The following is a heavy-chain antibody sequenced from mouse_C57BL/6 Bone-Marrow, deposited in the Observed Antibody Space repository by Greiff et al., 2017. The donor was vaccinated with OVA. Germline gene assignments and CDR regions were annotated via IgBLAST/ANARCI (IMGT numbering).Heavy chain of an antibody. Sequence: QVQLQHPGTDLVKPGASVKLSCKASGYTFTSYWMHWVKQRPGQGLEWIGDINPSNGGTNYNEKFKSKATLTVDKASSTAYMHLSSLTSEDSAVYDGARLLGDYWGQGTTLTVSS. V-gene: IGHV1-53*01. D-gene: IGHD1-1*01. CDR3: ARLLGDY. J-gene: IGHJ2*01. CDR1: GYTFTSYW. CDR2: INPSNGGT.